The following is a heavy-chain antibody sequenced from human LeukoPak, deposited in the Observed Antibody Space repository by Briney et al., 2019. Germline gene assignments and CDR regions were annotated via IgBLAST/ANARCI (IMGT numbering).Heavy chain of an antibody. V-gene: IGHV4-59*01. J-gene: IGHJ4*02. Sequence: PSETLSLTCTVSGGSISSYYWSWIRQPPGKGLEGIGYIYYSGSTNYNPSLKSRVTISVDTSKNQFSLKLSSVTAADTAVYYCARVIGYYDSSGYFYYFDYWGQGTLVTVSS. D-gene: IGHD3-22*01. CDR1: GGSISSYY. CDR3: ARVIGYYDSSGYFYYFDY. CDR2: IYYSGST.